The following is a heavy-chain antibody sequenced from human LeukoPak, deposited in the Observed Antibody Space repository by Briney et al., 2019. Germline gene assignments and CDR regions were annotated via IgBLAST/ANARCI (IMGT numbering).Heavy chain of an antibody. CDR2: IIPILGIA. J-gene: IGHJ4*02. V-gene: IGHV1-69*04. CDR1: GGTFSSYA. D-gene: IGHD5-18*01. CDR3: ARDLAYSYGYFDY. Sequence: SVKVSCKASGGTFSSYAISWVRQAPGQGLEWMGRIIPILGIANYAQKFQGRVTITAGKSTSTAYMELSSLRSEDTAVYYCARDLAYSYGYFDYWGQGTLVTVSS.